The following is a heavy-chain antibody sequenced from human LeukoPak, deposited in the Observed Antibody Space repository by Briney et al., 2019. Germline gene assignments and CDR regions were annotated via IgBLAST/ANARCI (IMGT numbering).Heavy chain of an antibody. J-gene: IGHJ4*02. Sequence: PSETLSLTCTVSGGSISSSSYYWGWIRQPPGKGLEWIGEIFQTGTTNYNPSLKSRVTISVDKSKNQFSLKLNSVTAADTAVYFCARRQDGSGSYYWGQGTLVTVSA. CDR2: IFQTGTT. CDR1: GGSISSSSYY. D-gene: IGHD3-10*01. CDR3: ARRQDGSGSYY. V-gene: IGHV4-39*07.